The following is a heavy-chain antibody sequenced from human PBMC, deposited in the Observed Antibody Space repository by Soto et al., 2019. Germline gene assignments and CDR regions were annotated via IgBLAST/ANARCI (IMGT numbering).Heavy chain of an antibody. Sequence: PSETLSLTCTVSGGSISSYYWSWIRQPPGKGLEWIGYIYYSGSTNYNPSLKSRVTISLDTSKNQLSVKLRSVTAADTAVYYCARDRDYYDILSGYLNWFDPWGQGTLVTVSS. CDR2: IYYSGST. V-gene: IGHV4-59*12. D-gene: IGHD3-9*01. J-gene: IGHJ5*02. CDR1: GGSISSYY. CDR3: ARDRDYYDILSGYLNWFDP.